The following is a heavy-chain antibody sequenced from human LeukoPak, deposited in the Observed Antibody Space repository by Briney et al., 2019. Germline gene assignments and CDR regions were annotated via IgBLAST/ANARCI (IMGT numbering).Heavy chain of an antibody. J-gene: IGHJ4*02. CDR3: AREAYDHNDILTGYADY. V-gene: IGHV1-69*13. D-gene: IGHD3-9*01. CDR2: IIPIFGTA. CDR1: GGTFSSYA. Sequence: SVKVSCMASGGTFSSYAISWVRQAPGQGLEWMGGIIPIFGTANYAQKFQGRVTITADESTSTDYMELSSLRSEDTAVYYCAREAYDHNDILTGYADYWGQGTLVTVSS.